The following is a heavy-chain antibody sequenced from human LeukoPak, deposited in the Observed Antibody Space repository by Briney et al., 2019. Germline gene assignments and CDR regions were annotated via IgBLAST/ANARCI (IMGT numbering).Heavy chain of an antibody. CDR1: GGSISSGIYY. V-gene: IGHV4-61*09. CDR3: ATETRLGGVGDY. CDR2: IYPSGST. D-gene: IGHD3-3*01. J-gene: IGHJ4*02. Sequence: SETLSLTCTVSGGSISSGIYYWSWIRQPAGRGLEWIGHIYPSGSTKYNPSLKSRVTISADTSKNQFSLKLSSVTAADTAVYYCATETRLGGVGDYWGQGTLVTVSS.